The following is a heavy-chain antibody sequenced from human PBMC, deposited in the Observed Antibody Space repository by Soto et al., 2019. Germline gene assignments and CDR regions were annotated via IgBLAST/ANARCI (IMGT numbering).Heavy chain of an antibody. V-gene: IGHV4-31*03. J-gene: IGHJ4*02. Sequence: SETLSLTCTVSGGSISSGGYYWSWIRQHPGKGLEWIGYIYYSGSTYYNPSLKSRVTISVDTSKNQFSLKLSSVTAADTAVYYCAREKLEPTTTSFDYWGQGTLVTVSS. CDR1: GGSISSGGYY. D-gene: IGHD1-1*01. CDR2: IYYSGST. CDR3: AREKLEPTTTSFDY.